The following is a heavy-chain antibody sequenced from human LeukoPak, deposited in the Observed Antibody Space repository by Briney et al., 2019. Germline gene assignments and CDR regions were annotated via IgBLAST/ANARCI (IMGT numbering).Heavy chain of an antibody. J-gene: IGHJ4*02. CDR3: ARGWDIVVVPAATVPFDY. Sequence: SETLSLTCTVSGGSISSYYWSWIRQPPGKGLEWIGYIYYSGSTNYNPSLKSRVTLSVDTSKNQFSLKLSSVTAADTAVYYCARGWDIVVVPAATVPFDYWGQGTLVTVSS. CDR2: IYYSGST. CDR1: GGSISSYY. D-gene: IGHD2-2*01. V-gene: IGHV4-59*12.